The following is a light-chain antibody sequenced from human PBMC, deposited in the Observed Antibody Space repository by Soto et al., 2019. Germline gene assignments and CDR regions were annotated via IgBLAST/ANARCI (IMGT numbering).Light chain of an antibody. Sequence: IVLTQSPSTLSVPPRERATLSCRASQSVSSNLAWYQQKPGQAPRLLISGASTRATGVPARFSGSGSGTEFTLTISSLEPEDFAVYYCQQRSIWPWTFGQGTRLEI. CDR2: GAS. CDR1: QSVSSN. CDR3: QQRSIWPWT. V-gene: IGKV3-11*01. J-gene: IGKJ5*01.